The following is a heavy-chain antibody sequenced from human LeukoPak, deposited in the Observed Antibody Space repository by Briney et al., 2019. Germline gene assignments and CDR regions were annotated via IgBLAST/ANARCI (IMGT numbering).Heavy chain of an antibody. V-gene: IGHV3-30-3*01. CDR3: AKDGDLYGHADY. J-gene: IGHJ4*02. Sequence: PERSLRLSCAASGFTFSSYAMHWVRQAPGKGLEWVASISYDGSKKYYADSLKGRFTISRDNSKKTLYLQMNSLRAEDTAVYYCAKDGDLYGHADYWGQGTLVTVSS. CDR2: ISYDGSKK. D-gene: IGHD4-17*01. CDR1: GFTFSSYA.